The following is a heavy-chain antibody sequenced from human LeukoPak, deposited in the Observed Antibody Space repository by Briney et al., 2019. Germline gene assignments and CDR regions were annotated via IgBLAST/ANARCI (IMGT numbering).Heavy chain of an antibody. V-gene: IGHV4-39*01. CDR1: GGSISSSSYY. J-gene: IGHJ3*02. Sequence: SETLSLTCTVSGGSISSSSYYWGWIRQPPGKGLEWIGSIYYSGSTYYNPSLKSRVTISVDTSKNQFSLKLSSVTAADTAVYYCARQATRGVVVIASGAFDIWAKGQWSPSLQ. CDR3: ARQATRGVVVIASGAFDI. D-gene: IGHD2-21*01. CDR2: IYYSGST.